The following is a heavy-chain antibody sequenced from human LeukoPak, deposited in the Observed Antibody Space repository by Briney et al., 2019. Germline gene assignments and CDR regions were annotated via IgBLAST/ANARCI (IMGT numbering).Heavy chain of an antibody. CDR1: AFTVSSNY. J-gene: IGHJ4*02. CDR3: ARGSRSPSETYHYYFDY. D-gene: IGHD1-26*01. Sequence: PGGSLRLSCAASAFTVSSNYMSWVRQAPGKGLEWVSVVFSGGTTYYADSVKGRFTISRDNSKNTLYLQMNSLRAEDTAVYYCARGSRSPSETYHYYFDYWGQGTLVTVSS. CDR2: VFSGGTT. V-gene: IGHV3-53*01.